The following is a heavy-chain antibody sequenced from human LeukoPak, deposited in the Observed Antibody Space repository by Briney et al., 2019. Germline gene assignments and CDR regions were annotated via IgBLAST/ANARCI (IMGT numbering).Heavy chain of an antibody. Sequence: PGGSLRLSCAASGFTFNNFGMHWVRQAPGKGLEWMAVISFDGGNKYYADSVKGRFTISRDNSRNTLYLQMNSLRPEDTAMYYCAKEDHINSWYSDFWGQGTLVTVSS. J-gene: IGHJ4*02. CDR1: GFTFNNFG. CDR2: ISFDGGNK. CDR3: AKEDHINSWYSDF. D-gene: IGHD6-13*01. V-gene: IGHV3-30*18.